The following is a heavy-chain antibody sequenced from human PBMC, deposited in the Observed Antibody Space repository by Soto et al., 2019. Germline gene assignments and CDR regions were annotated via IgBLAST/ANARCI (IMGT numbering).Heavy chain of an antibody. CDR2: IIPIFGTA. CDR1: GGTFSSYA. CDR3: ARDNLRFGVLEWLLNDYYYYYGMDV. V-gene: IGHV1-69*13. J-gene: IGHJ6*02. D-gene: IGHD3-3*01. Sequence: GASVKVSCKASGGTFSSYAISWVRQAPGQGLEWMGGIIPIFGTANYAQKFQGRVTITADESTSTAYMELSSLRSEDTAVYYCARDNLRFGVLEWLLNDYYYYYGMDVWGQGTTVTVSS.